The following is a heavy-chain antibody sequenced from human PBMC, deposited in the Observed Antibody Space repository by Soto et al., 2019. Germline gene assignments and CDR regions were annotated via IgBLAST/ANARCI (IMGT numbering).Heavy chain of an antibody. V-gene: IGHV4-34*01. J-gene: IGHJ4*02. CDR2: INHSGST. CDR3: ARGLNGYLHYFDY. CDR1: GGSFSGYY. Sequence: SETLSLTCAVYGGSFSGYYWTWIRQPPGTGLEWIGEINHSGSTNYNPSLKSRVTISVDTSKNQFSLKLTSVTAADTAVYYCARGLNGYLHYFDYWGQGTPVTVSS. D-gene: IGHD5-18*01.